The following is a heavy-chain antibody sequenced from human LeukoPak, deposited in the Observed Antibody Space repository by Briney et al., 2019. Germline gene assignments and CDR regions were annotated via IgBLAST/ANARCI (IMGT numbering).Heavy chain of an antibody. CDR3: ATVAVAGDLDY. CDR1: GYTFTSYG. J-gene: IGHJ4*02. CDR2: ISAYNGNT. D-gene: IGHD6-19*01. V-gene: IGHV1-18*01. Sequence: GASVKVSCKASGYTFTSYGISWVRQAPGQGLEWMGWISAYNGNTNYAQKLQGKVTMTTDTSTSTAYMELRSLRSDDTAVYYCATVAVAGDLDYWGQGTLVTVSS.